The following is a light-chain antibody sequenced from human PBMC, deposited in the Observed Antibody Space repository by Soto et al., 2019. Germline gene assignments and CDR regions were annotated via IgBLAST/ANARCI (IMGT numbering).Light chain of an antibody. CDR2: SDD. Sequence: QSALTQPPSASGTPGQRVTISCSGDTSNIGSQTVNWYQQFPGTAPRLLVYSDDQWPSGVPDRFSGSKSGTSASLAISGLRSEDEADYYCAAWDDSVSVLVFGGGTKVTVL. V-gene: IGLV1-47*02. CDR1: TSNIGSQT. J-gene: IGLJ2*01. CDR3: AAWDDSVSVLV.